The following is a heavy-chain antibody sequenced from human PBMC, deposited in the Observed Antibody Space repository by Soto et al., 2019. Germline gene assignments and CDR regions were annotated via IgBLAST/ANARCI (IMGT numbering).Heavy chain of an antibody. D-gene: IGHD1-26*01. CDR1: GFSLTTDRVG. Sequence: QITLKESGPTLVKPTQTLTLTCTFSGFSLTTDRVGVGWIRQPPGEALEWLAVIYWDDTKTYRPSLESRLTISKDTSKNQLALTMTNMDSVDTATYYCAHAYGGRSLYWCQGTLVTVSS. V-gene: IGHV2-5*02. CDR3: AHAYGGRSLY. CDR2: IYWDDTK. J-gene: IGHJ4*02.